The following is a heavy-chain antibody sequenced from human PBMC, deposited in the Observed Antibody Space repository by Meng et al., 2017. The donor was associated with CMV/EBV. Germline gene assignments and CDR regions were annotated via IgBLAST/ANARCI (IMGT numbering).Heavy chain of an antibody. CDR1: CYKCGIYG. CDR3: ARAGAAVTTHFDL. J-gene: IGHJ4*02. D-gene: IGHD4-17*01. CDR2: ISAGNDNT. V-gene: IGHV1-18*01. Sequence: CKAACYKCGIYGITWVRPVPGRVLEWVGLISAGNDNTYYAQEFQGSVTVTTDSSTKPAYMELRGLTSDASAVYCCARAGAAVTTHFDLWGQGTLVTVSS.